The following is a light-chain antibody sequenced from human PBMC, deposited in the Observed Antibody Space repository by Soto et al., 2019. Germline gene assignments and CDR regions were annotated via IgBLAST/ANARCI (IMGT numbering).Light chain of an antibody. CDR1: QGVGSSY. V-gene: IGKV3-20*01. CDR3: QQYGSSPPS. CDR2: GAS. J-gene: IGKJ2*03. Sequence: EIVLTQSPGTLSLSPGERATLSCRASQGVGSSYLAWYQQKPGQAPRLLIYGASSRATGIPDRFSGSGSGTDFTLTISRLEPEDFAVYYCQQYGSSPPSFGQGTKLEIK.